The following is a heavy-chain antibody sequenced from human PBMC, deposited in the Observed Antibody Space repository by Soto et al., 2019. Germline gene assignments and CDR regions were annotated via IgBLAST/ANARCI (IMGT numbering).Heavy chain of an antibody. CDR2: IYYSGST. V-gene: IGHV4-31*03. Sequence: PSETLSLTCTVSGGSISSGGYYWSWIRQHPGKGLEWIGYIYYSGSTYYNPSLKSRVTISVDTSKNQFSLKLSSVTAADTAAYYCARRRLSSSNYYYYGMDVWGQGTTVTVSS. D-gene: IGHD6-6*01. J-gene: IGHJ6*02. CDR1: GGSISSGGYY. CDR3: ARRRLSSSNYYYYGMDV.